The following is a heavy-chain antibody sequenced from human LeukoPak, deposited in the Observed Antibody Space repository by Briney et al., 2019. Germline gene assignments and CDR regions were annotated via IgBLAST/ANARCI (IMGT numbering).Heavy chain of an antibody. Sequence: GGSLRLSCAASGFTFSYYGINWVRQAPGKGLEWVSFISTTSSYIYYADSVKGRFTISRDNAKNSVYLQMSSLRVEDTAVYYCARDSSGWHDRWDYWGQGTLVTVSS. D-gene: IGHD6-19*01. CDR3: ARDSSGWHDRWDY. V-gene: IGHV3-21*01. CDR1: GFTFSYYG. J-gene: IGHJ4*02. CDR2: ISTTSSYI.